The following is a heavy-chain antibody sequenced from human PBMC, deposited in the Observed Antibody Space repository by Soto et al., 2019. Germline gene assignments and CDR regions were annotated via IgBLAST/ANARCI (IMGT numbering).Heavy chain of an antibody. V-gene: IGHV4-34*01. J-gene: IGHJ4*02. CDR3: ARGPPTIAAAGRLFDY. CDR1: GGSFSGYY. CDR2: INHSGST. D-gene: IGHD6-13*01. Sequence: SETLSLTCAVYGGSFSGYYWSWIRQPPGKGLEWIGEINHSGSTNYNPSLKSRVTISVDTSKNQFSLKLSSVTAADTAVYYCARGPPTIAAAGRLFDYWGQGTLVTVSS.